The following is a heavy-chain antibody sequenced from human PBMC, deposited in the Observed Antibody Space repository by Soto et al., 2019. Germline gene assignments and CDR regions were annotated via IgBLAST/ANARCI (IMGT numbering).Heavy chain of an antibody. V-gene: IGHV4-4*02. Sequence: PSSTXSLTCSVSVCSISISNFLICFRQPPGKGLEWIGEIYHSGSTNYNPSLKSRVTISVDKSKNQFSLKLSSVTAADTAVYYCARSKVSKNWFETRGQGTLVTVYS. CDR2: IYHSGST. CDR3: ARSKVSKNWFET. J-gene: IGHJ5*02. CDR1: VCSISISNF. D-gene: IGHD4-4*01.